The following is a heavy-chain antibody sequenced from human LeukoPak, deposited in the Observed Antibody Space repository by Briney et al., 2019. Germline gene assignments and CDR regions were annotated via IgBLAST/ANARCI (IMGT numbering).Heavy chain of an antibody. Sequence: PGGSLRLSCAASGFTFGSYDMHWVRQAPGKGLEWVAFIRYDGSDKFYADSVKGRFTISRDNSIDTLYLQMNSLRAEDTAVYYCARGAYYDILTGYETVDAFDIWGQGTMVTVSP. J-gene: IGHJ3*02. CDR1: GFTFGSYD. V-gene: IGHV3-30*02. CDR3: ARGAYYDILTGYETVDAFDI. D-gene: IGHD3-9*01. CDR2: IRYDGSDK.